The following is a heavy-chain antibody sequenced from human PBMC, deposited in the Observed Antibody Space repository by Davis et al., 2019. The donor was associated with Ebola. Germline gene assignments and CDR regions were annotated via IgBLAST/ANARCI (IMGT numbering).Heavy chain of an antibody. D-gene: IGHD3-3*02. J-gene: IGHJ6*04. CDR1: GFTFSDHY. Sequence: GESLKISCAASGFTFSDHYMDWVRQAPGKGLEWVGRTRNKANSYTTEYAASVKGRFTISRDDSKNSLYLQMNSLKTEDTAVYYCAGSLAGSDYYGMDVWGKGTTVTVSS. V-gene: IGHV3-72*01. CDR3: AGSLAGSDYYGMDV. CDR2: TRNKANSYTT.